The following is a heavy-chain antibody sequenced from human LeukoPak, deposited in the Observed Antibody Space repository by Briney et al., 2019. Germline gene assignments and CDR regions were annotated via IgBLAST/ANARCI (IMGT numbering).Heavy chain of an antibody. CDR2: ISLTGRT. Sequence: SETLSLTCGVSGGSITSTNWWSWVRQPPGQGLAWIGEISLTGRTNYNPSLIGRVIMSLDESRNQLSLTLTSVTAADTAMYYCTRESGPYCPFGYWGQGTLVVVPS. CDR1: GGSITSTNW. V-gene: IGHV4-4*02. J-gene: IGHJ4*02. CDR3: TRESGPYCPFGY. D-gene: IGHD1-26*01.